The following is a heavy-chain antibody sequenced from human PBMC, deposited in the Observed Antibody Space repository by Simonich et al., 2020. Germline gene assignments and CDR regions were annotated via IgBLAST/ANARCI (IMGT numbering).Heavy chain of an antibody. J-gene: IGHJ4*02. V-gene: IGHV1-18*01. D-gene: IGHD2-15*01. CDR3: ARASRGTWWYYYFDY. CDR1: GYTFTSYG. Sequence: QVQLVQSGAEVKKPGASVKLSCKASGYTFTSYGDSWVRQAPGQGLEWMGWLNADNGNTNDAQKLQGRVTMTTDTSTSTAYMELRSLRSDDTAVYYCARASRGTWWYYYFDYWGQGTLVTVSS. CDR2: LNADNGNT.